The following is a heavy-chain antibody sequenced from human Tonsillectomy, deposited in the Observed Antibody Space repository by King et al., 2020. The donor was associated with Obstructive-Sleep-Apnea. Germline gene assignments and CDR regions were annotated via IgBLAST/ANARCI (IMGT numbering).Heavy chain of an antibody. CDR1: GFTFSSYG. J-gene: IGHJ1*01. CDR3: ARDRSGYASPVAEDFQH. D-gene: IGHD3-10*01. CDR2: IWYDGSNK. Sequence: VQLVESGGGVVQPGRSLRLSCAASGFTFSSYGMHWVRQAPGKGLEWVAVIWYDGSNKYYADSVKGRFTISRDNSKNTLYLQMNSLRAEDTAVYYCARDRSGYASPVAEDFQHWGQGTLVTVSS. V-gene: IGHV3-33*01.